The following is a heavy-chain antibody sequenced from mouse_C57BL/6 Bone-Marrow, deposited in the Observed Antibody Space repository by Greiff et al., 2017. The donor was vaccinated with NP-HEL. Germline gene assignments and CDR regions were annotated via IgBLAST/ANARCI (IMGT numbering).Heavy chain of an antibody. D-gene: IGHD1-1*01. CDR3: TRGPYYGSSHGAWFAY. CDR1: GFTFSSYA. Sequence: EVMLVESGEGLVKPGGSLKLSCAASGFTFSSYAMSWVRQTPEKRLEWVAYISSGGDYIYYADTVKGRFTISRDNARNTLYLQMSSLKSEDTAMYYCTRGPYYGSSHGAWFAYWGQGTLVTVSA. CDR2: ISSGGDYI. V-gene: IGHV5-9-1*02. J-gene: IGHJ3*01.